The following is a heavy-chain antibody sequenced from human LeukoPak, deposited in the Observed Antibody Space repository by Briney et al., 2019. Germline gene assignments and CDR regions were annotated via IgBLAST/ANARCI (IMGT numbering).Heavy chain of an antibody. CDR2: IYTSGTT. V-gene: IGHV3-53*01. Sequence: PGGSLRLSCAASRLTVYSNYMLWVRQAPGKGLEWVSVIYTSGTTYYADSVQGRFTISRDDSKNTLYLQMNNLTAEDTAMYYCARDRTPHTLWLDPWGQGTLVIVSS. J-gene: IGHJ5*02. CDR1: RLTVYSNY. CDR3: ARDRTPHTLWLDP.